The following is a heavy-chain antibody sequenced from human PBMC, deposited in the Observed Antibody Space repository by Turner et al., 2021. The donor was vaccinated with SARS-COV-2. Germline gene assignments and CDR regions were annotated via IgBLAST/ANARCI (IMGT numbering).Heavy chain of an antibody. V-gene: IGHV3-9*01. D-gene: IGHD3-3*01. CDR2: ITLNSGSI. CDR1: GFNFVDYA. Sequence: EVQLVESGGGLVQSGRSLRLSCAASGFNFVDYAMHWVLQSPGKGLEWVSGITLNSGSIGYADSLKGRFTISRDNAKNSLYLQMNSLRSEDTALYYCVKDFWLWGQGTLVTVSS. J-gene: IGHJ4*02. CDR3: VKDFWL.